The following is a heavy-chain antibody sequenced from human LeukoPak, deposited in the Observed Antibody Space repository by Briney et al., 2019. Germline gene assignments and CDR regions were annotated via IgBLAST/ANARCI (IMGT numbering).Heavy chain of an antibody. CDR2: INHSGST. CDR1: GGSFSGYY. V-gene: IGHV4-34*01. Sequence: SETLSLTCAVYGGSFSGYYWSWIRQPPGKGLEWIGEINHSGSTNYNPSLKSRVTISVDTSKNQFSLKLSSVTAADTAVYYCARVRYYYDSSGYYIQYYFDYWGQGTLVTVSS. D-gene: IGHD3-22*01. J-gene: IGHJ4*02. CDR3: ARVRYYYDSSGYYIQYYFDY.